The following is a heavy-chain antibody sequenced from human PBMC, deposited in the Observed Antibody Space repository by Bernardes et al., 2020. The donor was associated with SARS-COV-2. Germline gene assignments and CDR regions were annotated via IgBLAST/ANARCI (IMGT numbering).Heavy chain of an antibody. CDR3: STDLILYPSETSDHVEEAGASF. D-gene: IGHD2-21*01. Sequence: ASVKVSCKISGDTFTDMSIHWVRQTRAHPLEWMGGVDPEDGAVHYAPKFEGRITVTADTSAATAYLELTSLTSEDTAVYYCSTDLILYPSETSDHVEEAGASFWGQGTLVTVSS. V-gene: IGHV1-24*01. J-gene: IGHJ4*02. CDR1: GDTFTDMS. CDR2: VDPEDGAV.